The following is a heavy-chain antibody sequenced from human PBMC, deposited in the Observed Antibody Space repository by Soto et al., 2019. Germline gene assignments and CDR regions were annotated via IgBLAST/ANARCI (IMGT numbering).Heavy chain of an antibody. Sequence: QVQLQESGPGLVKPSQTLSLTCTVSGGSISSGGYYWSWIRQHPGKGLEWIGYIYYSGSPYYNPSLKSRVTISVDTSKNQFSLKLSSVTAADTVVYYCAREIGYYDYVWGSYRSLYGMDVWGQGTTVTVSS. CDR2: IYYSGSP. CDR1: GGSISSGGYY. J-gene: IGHJ6*02. V-gene: IGHV4-31*03. D-gene: IGHD3-16*02. CDR3: AREIGYYDYVWGSYRSLYGMDV.